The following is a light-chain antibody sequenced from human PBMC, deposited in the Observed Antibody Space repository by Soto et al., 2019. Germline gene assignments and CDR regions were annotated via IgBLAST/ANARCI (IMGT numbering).Light chain of an antibody. CDR2: DVS. J-gene: IGLJ1*01. V-gene: IGLV2-14*01. Sequence: QSALTQPASVSGSPGQSITISCPGTSSDVGGYNYVSWYQQYPGKAPKLMIYDVSNRPSGVSNRFSGSKSGNTASLTISGLQAEDGAEYYCTSYTTSSTLVFGTGTKLTVL. CDR1: SSDVGGYNY. CDR3: TSYTTSSTLV.